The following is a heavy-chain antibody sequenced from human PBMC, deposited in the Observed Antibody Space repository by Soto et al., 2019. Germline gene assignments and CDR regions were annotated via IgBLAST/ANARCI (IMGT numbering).Heavy chain of an antibody. CDR3: AAGICSSTSCYIPSYYGMDV. D-gene: IGHD2-2*02. CDR2: IVVGSGNT. V-gene: IGHV1-58*01. Sequence: SVKVSCKVSGFTFTSSAVQWVRQARGQRLAWIGWIVVGSGNTNYAQKFQERVTITRDMSTSTAYMELSSLRSEDTAVYYCAAGICSSTSCYIPSYYGMDVWGQGTTVTASS. J-gene: IGHJ6*02. CDR1: GFTFTSSA.